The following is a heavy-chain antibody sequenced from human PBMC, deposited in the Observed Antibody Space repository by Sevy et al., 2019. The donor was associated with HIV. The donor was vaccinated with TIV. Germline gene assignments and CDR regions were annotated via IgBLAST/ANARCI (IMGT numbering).Heavy chain of an antibody. J-gene: IGHJ5*02. CDR3: ARITRKYDCYGSWFDP. CDR2: ISSSGSTI. CDR1: GFTFSSYE. V-gene: IGHV3-48*03. D-gene: IGHD2-21*01. Sequence: GGSLRLSCAASGFTFSSYEMNWVRQAPGKGLEWVSYISSSGSTIYYADSVKGRFTIAKDNAKNSLYLQMNSLRAEDTAVYYCARITRKYDCYGSWFDPWGQGTLFTVSS.